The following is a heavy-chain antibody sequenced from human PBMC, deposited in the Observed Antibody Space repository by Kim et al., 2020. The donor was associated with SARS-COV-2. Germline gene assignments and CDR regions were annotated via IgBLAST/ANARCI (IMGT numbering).Heavy chain of an antibody. V-gene: IGHV4-31*03. J-gene: IGHJ5*02. D-gene: IGHD6-19*01. Sequence: SETLSLTCTVSGGSISSGGYYWSWIRQHPGKGLEWIGYIYYSGSTYYNPSLKSRVTISVDTSKNQFSLKLSSVTAADTAVYYCARDHRWLRLVRWFDPWGRGTVVTVSS. CDR2: IYYSGST. CDR1: GGSISSGGYY. CDR3: ARDHRWLRLVRWFDP.